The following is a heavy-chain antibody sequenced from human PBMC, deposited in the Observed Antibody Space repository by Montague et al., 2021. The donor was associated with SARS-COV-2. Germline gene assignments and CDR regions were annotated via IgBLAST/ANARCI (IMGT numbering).Heavy chain of an antibody. CDR1: CGSMSGHY. D-gene: IGHD3-10*01. V-gene: IGHV4-59*11. CDR3: ARAGSVRRADNWFDP. J-gene: IGHJ5*01. Sequence: SETLSLTCTVSCGSMSGHYWAWIRLPPGKGLDWLAYIYYSGGINSNASLTRRVTMSVDTSTNQFSLKLTSVTAAGTAVYYCARAGSVRRADNWFDPWGQGTMVTVSS. CDR2: IYYSGGI.